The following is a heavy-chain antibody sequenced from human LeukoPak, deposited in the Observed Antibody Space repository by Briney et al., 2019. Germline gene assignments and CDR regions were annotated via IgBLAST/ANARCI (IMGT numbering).Heavy chain of an antibody. V-gene: IGHV3-23*01. CDR3: AKDNLYYFNY. Sequence: GGSLRLSCAASGFTFSSYAMSWVRQAPGKGLEWVSAISGSGGSTYYADSVKGRFTISRDNAKNSLYLQMNSLRAEDTAFYYCAKDNLYYFNYWGQGTLVTVSS. J-gene: IGHJ4*02. CDR2: ISGSGGST. CDR1: GFTFSSYA. D-gene: IGHD1-14*01.